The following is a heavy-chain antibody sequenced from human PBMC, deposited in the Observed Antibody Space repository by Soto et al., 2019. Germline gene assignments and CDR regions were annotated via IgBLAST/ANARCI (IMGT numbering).Heavy chain of an antibody. Sequence: GGSLRLSCAASGFTFSSFHMNWVRQAPGRGLEWVAVITYNGNNIYFADSVKGRFTISRDNSKNTLYLQMNSLRAEDTAVYYCARDKEGYYDSSGYYPYYFDYWGQGTLVTVSS. J-gene: IGHJ4*02. D-gene: IGHD3-22*01. CDR2: ITYNGNNI. CDR3: ARDKEGYYDSSGYYPYYFDY. V-gene: IGHV3-30-3*01. CDR1: GFTFSSFH.